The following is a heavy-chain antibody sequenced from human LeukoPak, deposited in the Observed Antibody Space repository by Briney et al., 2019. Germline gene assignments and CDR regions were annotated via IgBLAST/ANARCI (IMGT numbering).Heavy chain of an antibody. Sequence: ASVKVSCKVSGYTLTELSMHWVRQAPGKGLEWMGGFDPEDGETIYAQKFQGRVTMTEDTSTDTAYMELSSLRSEDTAVYYCTVPGRYCSSTSCYRYYYYGMDVWGQGTTVTVS. CDR2: FDPEDGET. CDR1: GYTLTELS. J-gene: IGHJ6*02. CDR3: TVPGRYCSSTSCYRYYYYGMDV. D-gene: IGHD2-2*01. V-gene: IGHV1-24*01.